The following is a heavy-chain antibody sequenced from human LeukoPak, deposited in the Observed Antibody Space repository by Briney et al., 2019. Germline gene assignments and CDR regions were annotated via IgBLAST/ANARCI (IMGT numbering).Heavy chain of an antibody. V-gene: IGHV3-30-3*01. CDR3: AKDAVLQQLVPPDY. Sequence: GRSLRLSCAASGFTFSSYAMHWVRQAPGKGLEWVAVISYDGSNKYYADSVKGRFTISRDNSKNTLYLQMNSLRAEDTAVYYCAKDAVLQQLVPPDYWGQGTLVTVSS. CDR1: GFTFSSYA. J-gene: IGHJ4*02. CDR2: ISYDGSNK. D-gene: IGHD6-13*01.